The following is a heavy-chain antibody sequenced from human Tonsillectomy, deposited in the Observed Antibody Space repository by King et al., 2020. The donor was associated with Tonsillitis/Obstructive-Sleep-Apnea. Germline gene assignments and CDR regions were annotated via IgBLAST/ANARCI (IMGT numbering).Heavy chain of an antibody. J-gene: IGHJ6*03. D-gene: IGHD3-10*01. CDR1: GYSFTSYW. Sequence: VQLVESGAEVKKPGESLRISCKSSGYSFTSYWISWVRQMPGKGLEWMVRIDPSDSYTNYSPSFQGHVTISTDKSTTTAYLQWSSLKASDTAMYYCAREGFRGADYYYYMDVWGKGTTVTVSS. CDR2: IDPSDSYT. CDR3: AREGFRGADYYYYMDV. V-gene: IGHV5-10-1*01.